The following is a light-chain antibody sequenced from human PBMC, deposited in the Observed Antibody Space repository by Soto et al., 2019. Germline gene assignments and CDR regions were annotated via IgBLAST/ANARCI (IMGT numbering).Light chain of an antibody. CDR2: EVN. Sequence: QSVLTQPPSASGSPGQSVAISCTGTSSDVGGYNYVSWYRQHPGKAPKLMIYEVNKRPSGVPDRFSGSKSGNTASLTVSGLQAEDEAEYYCSSYAGSSNVFXTGTKVTVL. CDR3: SSYAGSSNV. CDR1: SSDVGGYNY. V-gene: IGLV2-8*01. J-gene: IGLJ1*01.